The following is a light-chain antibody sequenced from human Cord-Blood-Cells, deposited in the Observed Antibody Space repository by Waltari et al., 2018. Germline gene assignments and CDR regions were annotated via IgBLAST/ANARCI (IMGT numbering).Light chain of an antibody. V-gene: IGKV1-8*01. CDR2: AAS. CDR1: QGISSY. J-gene: IGKJ1*01. Sequence: AIRMTQSPSSFSASTGDRVTITCRASQGISSYLAWYQQKPGKAPKLLIYAASTLQSGVPSRFSGSGSGTDCTLTISCLQSEDFATYYCQQYYSNPPTFGQGTKVEIK. CDR3: QQYYSNPPT.